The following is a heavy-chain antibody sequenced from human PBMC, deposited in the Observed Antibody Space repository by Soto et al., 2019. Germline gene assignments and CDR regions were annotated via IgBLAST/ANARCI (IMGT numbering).Heavy chain of an antibody. Sequence: GASVKVSCKASGGTFSSYAISWVRQAPGQGLEWMGGIIPIFGTANYAQKFQGRVTITADESTSTAYTELSSLRSEDTAVYYCARESPPVAVAGNNWFDPWGQGTLVTVSS. J-gene: IGHJ5*02. CDR2: IIPIFGTA. D-gene: IGHD6-19*01. CDR3: ARESPPVAVAGNNWFDP. CDR1: GGTFSSYA. V-gene: IGHV1-69*13.